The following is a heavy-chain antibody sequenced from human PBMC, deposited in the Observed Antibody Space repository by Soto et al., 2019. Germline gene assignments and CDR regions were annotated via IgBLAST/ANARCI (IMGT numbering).Heavy chain of an antibody. D-gene: IGHD3-10*01. CDR3: AKDSRTRPFGELLRDHHDL. V-gene: IGHV3-64D*08. CDR2: IDSTGGTT. Sequence: GSLRLSCSASGLTITNFGLHGVRQAPGKGLEHVCAIDSTGGTTDYADSVKGRFTISRDNSKNTLYLQMTSLRTDDTGTYYCAKDSRTRPFGELLRDHHDLWGQGTLVTVSS. CDR1: GLTITNFG. J-gene: IGHJ5*02.